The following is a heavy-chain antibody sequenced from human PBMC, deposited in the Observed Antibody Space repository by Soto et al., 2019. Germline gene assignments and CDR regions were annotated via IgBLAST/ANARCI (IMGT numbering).Heavy chain of an antibody. CDR1: GFTFSNYW. CDR2: MKQDGSEK. Sequence: EVQLVESGGGLVQPGGSLRLSCVASGFTFSNYWMGWVRQAPGKGLEWVANMKQDGSEKYYLDSVKGRFTISRDNAKNSRFLQMNRLRDEDTAVYYCAGGVYELDPWGQGTLVTVSS. J-gene: IGHJ5*02. V-gene: IGHV3-7*04. CDR3: AGGVYELDP. D-gene: IGHD3-16*01.